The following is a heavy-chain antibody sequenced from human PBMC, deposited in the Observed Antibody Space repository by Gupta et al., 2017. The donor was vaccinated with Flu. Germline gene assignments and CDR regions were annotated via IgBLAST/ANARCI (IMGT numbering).Heavy chain of an antibody. CDR3: AREKFCSTSSCYRWFDP. V-gene: IGHV1-2*06. D-gene: IGHD2-2*02. J-gene: IGHJ5*02. CDR1: GYTFTGYY. Sequence: QVQLVQSGAEVKKPGASVKVSCKASGYTFTGYYIHWVRPAPGQGLEWVGRINPHSGSTNYEQRFQGRVTMTSDASISTAYMELSRMTSDDTAVYYCAREKFCSTSSCYRWFDPWGQGSLVTVSS. CDR2: INPHSGST.